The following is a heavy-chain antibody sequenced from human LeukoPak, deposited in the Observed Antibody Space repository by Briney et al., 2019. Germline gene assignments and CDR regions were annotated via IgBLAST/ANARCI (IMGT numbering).Heavy chain of an antibody. J-gene: IGHJ3*02. CDR3: ARAPPLGDILTGPDAFDI. CDR2: IYYSGST. CDR1: GGSISSGGYY. D-gene: IGHD3-9*01. V-gene: IGHV4-31*03. Sequence: SQTLSLTCTVSGGSISSGGYYWSWIRQHPGKGLEWIGYIYYSGSTYYNPSPKSRVTISVDTSKNQFSLKLSSVTAADTAVYYCARAPPLGDILTGPDAFDIWGQGTMVTVSS.